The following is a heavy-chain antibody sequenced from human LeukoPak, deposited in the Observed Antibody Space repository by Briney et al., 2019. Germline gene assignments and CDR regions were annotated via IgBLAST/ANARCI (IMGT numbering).Heavy chain of an antibody. CDR2: IYHSGST. D-gene: IGHD3-22*01. CDR1: GYSISTGYY. V-gene: IGHV4-38-2*02. CDR3: ARVTYYYDSSGYYYPGYFDY. Sequence: PSETLSLTCTVSGYSISTGYYWGWIRPPPGKGLEWIGSIYHSGSTYYNPSLKSRVTISVDTSKNQFSLKLSSVTAADTAVYYCARVTYYYDSSGYYYPGYFDYWGQGTLVTVSS. J-gene: IGHJ4*02.